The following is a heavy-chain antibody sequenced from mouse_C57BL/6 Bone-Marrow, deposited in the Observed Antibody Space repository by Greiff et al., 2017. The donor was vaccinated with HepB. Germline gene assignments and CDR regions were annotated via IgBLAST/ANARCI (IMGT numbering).Heavy chain of an antibody. D-gene: IGHD1-1*01. CDR1: GYTFTSYG. CDR3: ARGTTVVAPFAY. V-gene: IGHV1-81*01. J-gene: IGHJ3*01. Sequence: QVQLQQSGAELARPGASVKLSCKASGYTFTSYGISWVKQRTGQGFEWIGEIYPRSGNTYYNEKFKGKATLTADKSSSTAYMELRSLTSEDSAVYFCARGTTVVAPFAYWGQGTLVTVSA. CDR2: IYPRSGNT.